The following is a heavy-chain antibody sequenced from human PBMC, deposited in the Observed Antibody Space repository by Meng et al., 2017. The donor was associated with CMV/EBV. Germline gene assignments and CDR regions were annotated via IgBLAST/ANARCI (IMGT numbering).Heavy chain of an antibody. V-gene: IGHV4-34*01. CDR2: INHSGSI. Sequence: SQTRSLTGAVYGGSFSGYYWSWIRQPPGKGLEWIGEINHSGSINYNPSLKSRVTISVDTSKNQFSLKLSSVTAADTAVYYCARGRKTYCSSTSCYRYGMDVWGQGTTVTVSS. J-gene: IGHJ6*02. CDR1: GGSFSGYY. CDR3: ARGRKTYCSSTSCYRYGMDV. D-gene: IGHD2-2*01.